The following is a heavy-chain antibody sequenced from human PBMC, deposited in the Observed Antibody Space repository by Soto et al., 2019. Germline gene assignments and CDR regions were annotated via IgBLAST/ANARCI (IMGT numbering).Heavy chain of an antibody. D-gene: IGHD5-18*01. Sequence: PGGSLRLSCAASGFTLSSYGMHWVRQAPGKGLEWVAVISYDGSNKYYADSVKGRFTISRDNSKNTLYLQMNSLRAEDTAVYYCAKDGRYSYGYEGAIDYWGQGTLVTVSS. CDR2: ISYDGSNK. J-gene: IGHJ4*02. CDR1: GFTLSSYG. V-gene: IGHV3-30*18. CDR3: AKDGRYSYGYEGAIDY.